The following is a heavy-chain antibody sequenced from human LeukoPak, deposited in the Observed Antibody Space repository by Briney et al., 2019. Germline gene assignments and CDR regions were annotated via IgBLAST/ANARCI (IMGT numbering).Heavy chain of an antibody. CDR3: AGDVKAFYYGSGSSY. V-gene: IGHV3-23*01. CDR2: ISGNGGST. CDR1: GFTFSSYT. J-gene: IGHJ4*02. Sequence: GGSLRLSCAASGFTFSSYTMNWVRQAPGKGLEWVSAISGNGGSTFYADSVKGRFTISRDNSKNTLYLQMNSLRAEDTAVYYCAGDVKAFYYGSGSSYWGQGTLVTVSS. D-gene: IGHD3-10*01.